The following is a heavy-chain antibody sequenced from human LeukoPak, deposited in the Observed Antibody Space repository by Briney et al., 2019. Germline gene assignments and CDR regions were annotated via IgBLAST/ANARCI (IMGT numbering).Heavy chain of an antibody. J-gene: IGHJ4*02. Sequence: SETLSLTCAVYGGSFSGYYWSWIRQPPGKGLEWIGEINHSGSTNYNPSLKSRVTISVDTSKNQFSLKMSSVTAADTAVYYGAKASSGPRGLWGQGTLVTVSS. D-gene: IGHD6-19*01. V-gene: IGHV4-34*01. CDR2: INHSGST. CDR1: GGSFSGYY. CDR3: AKASSGPRGL.